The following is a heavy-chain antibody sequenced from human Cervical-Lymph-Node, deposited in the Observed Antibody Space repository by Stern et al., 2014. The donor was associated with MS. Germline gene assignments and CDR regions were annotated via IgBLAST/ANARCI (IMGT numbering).Heavy chain of an antibody. CDR3: AREGGNSAEYFQH. J-gene: IGHJ1*01. CDR2: IWFDGSNG. D-gene: IGHD4-23*01. CDR1: GFTFSSSG. Sequence: VHLVESGGGVVQPGRSLRLSCAASGFTFSSSGMHWVRQAPDKGLEWLGIIWFDGSNGYYADSVKGRFTISRDNSKNTLYLQMNSLRAEDTAVYYCAREGGNSAEYFQHWGQGTLVTVSS. V-gene: IGHV3-33*01.